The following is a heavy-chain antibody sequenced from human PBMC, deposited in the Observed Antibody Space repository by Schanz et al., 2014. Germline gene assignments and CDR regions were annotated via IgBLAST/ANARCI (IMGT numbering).Heavy chain of an antibody. D-gene: IGHD6-13*01. J-gene: IGHJ4*01. CDR2: ISGTTTYT. CDR1: GFTFSDYY. Sequence: VQLVGSGGGLIQPGGSLRLSCAASGFTFSDYYMSWIRQAPGKGLEWVSYISGTTTYTNYADSVKGRFTISRDNAKNSLYLQMNSQRAEDTAVYYCAREQIMAASGLVDYWGHGTLVTVSS. CDR3: AREQIMAASGLVDY. V-gene: IGHV3-11*05.